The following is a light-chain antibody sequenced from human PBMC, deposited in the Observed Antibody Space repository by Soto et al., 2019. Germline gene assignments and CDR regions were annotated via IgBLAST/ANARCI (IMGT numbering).Light chain of an antibody. Sequence: DVQMTQSPSSLSASVGDRVTITCPASQDINSYLAWYQQKPGNAPKSLIYAASSLQTGVPSRFSGSESGTDFTLTINNLQPEDSATYYCQQSNIYPLTFGGGTKVEIK. CDR1: QDINSY. J-gene: IGKJ4*01. CDR2: AAS. CDR3: QQSNIYPLT. V-gene: IGKV1D-16*01.